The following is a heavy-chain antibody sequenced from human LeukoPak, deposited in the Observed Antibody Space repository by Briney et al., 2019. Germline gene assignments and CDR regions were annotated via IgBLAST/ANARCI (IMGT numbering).Heavy chain of an antibody. D-gene: IGHD1-26*01. Sequence: PGGSLRLSCAASGFTFSDYYMSWIRRAPGKGLEWVSYISSSSSYTNYADSVKGRFTISRDNAKNSLYLQMNSLRAEDTAVYYCARVLPPRYSGSRTGGYYFDYWGQGTLVTVSS. V-gene: IGHV3-11*06. CDR2: ISSSSSYT. CDR3: ARVLPPRYSGSRTGGYYFDY. CDR1: GFTFSDYY. J-gene: IGHJ4*02.